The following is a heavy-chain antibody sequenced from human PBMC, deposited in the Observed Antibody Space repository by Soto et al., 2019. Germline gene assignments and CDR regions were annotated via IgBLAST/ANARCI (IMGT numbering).Heavy chain of an antibody. J-gene: IGHJ1*01. CDR3: ARDYSSSSGGFQY. V-gene: IGHV3-33*01. CDR2: IWYDGSHK. CDR1: GFTFSSYG. Sequence: GGSLRLSCAASGFTFSSYGMNWVRQAPNKGLEWVAVIWYDGSHKYYADFVKGRFTISRDNSKNMLFLEMNTLSAEDTAVYYCARDYSSSSGGFQYWGQGTLVTVSS. D-gene: IGHD6-6*01.